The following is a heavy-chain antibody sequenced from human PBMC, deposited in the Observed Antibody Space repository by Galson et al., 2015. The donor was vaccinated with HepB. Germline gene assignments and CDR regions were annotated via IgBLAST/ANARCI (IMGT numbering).Heavy chain of an antibody. CDR3: ARDRVRGPGDVLWYFDL. Sequence: SVKVSCKASGGTFSSYAISWVRQAPGQGLEWMGGIIPIFGTANYAQKFQGRVTITADESTSTAYMELSSLRSKDTAVYYCARDRVRGPGDVLWYFDLWGRGTLVTVSS. V-gene: IGHV1-69*13. CDR1: GGTFSSYA. CDR2: IIPIFGTA. D-gene: IGHD7-27*01. J-gene: IGHJ2*01.